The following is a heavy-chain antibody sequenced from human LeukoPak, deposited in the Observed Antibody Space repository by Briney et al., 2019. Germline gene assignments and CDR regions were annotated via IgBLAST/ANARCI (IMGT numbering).Heavy chain of an antibody. J-gene: IGHJ3*02. CDR3: TTDVGATWDI. D-gene: IGHD1-26*01. V-gene: IGHV3-15*01. Sequence: SWVRQAPGKGLEWVGRIKSKTDGGTTDYAAPVKGRFTISRDNSKNTLYLQMNSLKTEDTAVYYCTTDVGATWDIWGQGTMVTVSS. CDR2: IKSKTDGGTT.